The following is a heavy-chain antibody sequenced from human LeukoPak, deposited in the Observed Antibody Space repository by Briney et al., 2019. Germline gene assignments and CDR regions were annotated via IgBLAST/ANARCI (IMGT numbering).Heavy chain of an antibody. CDR2: ISSSSSYI. D-gene: IGHD1-26*01. CDR1: GFTFSSYS. V-gene: IGHV3-21*01. J-gene: IGHJ4*02. Sequence: GGSLRISCAASGFTFSSYSMNWVRQAPGKGLEWVSSISSSSSYIYYADSVKGRFTISRDNAKNSLYLQMNSLRAEDTAVYYCARVLTSKVGANREFVRDRDDYWGQGTLVTVSS. CDR3: ARVLTSKVGANREFVRDRDDY.